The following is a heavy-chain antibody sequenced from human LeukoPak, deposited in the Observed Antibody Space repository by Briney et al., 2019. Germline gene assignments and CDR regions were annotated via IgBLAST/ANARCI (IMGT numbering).Heavy chain of an antibody. CDR1: GFTVSNNY. CDR3: AKARWLQLFLFDY. CDR2: IYSGGST. V-gene: IGHV3-53*01. J-gene: IGHJ4*02. Sequence: GGSLRLSCAASGFTVSNNYMSWVRQAPGKGLEWVSVIYSGGSTYYADSVKGRFTIPRDNSKNTLYLQMNSLRAEDTAVYYCAKARWLQLFLFDYWGQGTLVTVSS. D-gene: IGHD5-24*01.